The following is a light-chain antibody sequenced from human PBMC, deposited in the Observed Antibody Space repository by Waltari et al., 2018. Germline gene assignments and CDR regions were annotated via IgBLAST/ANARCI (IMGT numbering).Light chain of an antibody. J-gene: IGKJ1*01. Sequence: EIVLTQSPVTLSTCPGERVTLSCRASQSISSSLVWYQQQPGQPHRLLIFGASGRATGIPDRFSGSGSGTEFTLTISRLEPEDFAVYYCQQYDSSPLTFGQGTKVEIK. V-gene: IGKV3-20*01. CDR1: QSISSS. CDR3: QQYDSSPLT. CDR2: GAS.